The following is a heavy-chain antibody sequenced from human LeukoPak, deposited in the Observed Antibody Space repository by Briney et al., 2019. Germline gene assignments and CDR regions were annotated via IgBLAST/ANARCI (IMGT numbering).Heavy chain of an antibody. Sequence: GGSLRLSCAASGFTFSSYWMHWVRQAPGKGLVWVSRINSDGSRTSYADSVKGRFTISRDNAKNTLYLQMDSLRAEDTAVYYCARDYYDSSGYYGFDYWGQGTLVTVS. CDR2: INSDGSRT. D-gene: IGHD3-22*01. V-gene: IGHV3-74*01. CDR3: ARDYYDSSGYYGFDY. J-gene: IGHJ4*02. CDR1: GFTFSSYW.